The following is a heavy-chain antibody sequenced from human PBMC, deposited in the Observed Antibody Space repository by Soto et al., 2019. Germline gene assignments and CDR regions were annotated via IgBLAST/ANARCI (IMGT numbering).Heavy chain of an antibody. J-gene: IGHJ4*02. Sequence: GGSLRLSCAASGFTFISYWMHWVLQAPGKGLAWLSRISPDGSSTNYADSVRGRFTISRDNAKNTLYLQMNSLRAEDTAVYYCARTPAYFAHRGQRTPVTVSS. CDR3: ARTPAYFAH. V-gene: IGHV3-74*01. CDR1: GFTFISYW. CDR2: ISPDGSST.